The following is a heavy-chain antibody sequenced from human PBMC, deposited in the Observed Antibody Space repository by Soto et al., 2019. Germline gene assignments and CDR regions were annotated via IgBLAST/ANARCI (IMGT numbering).Heavy chain of an antibody. D-gene: IGHD3-10*01. Sequence: ASVKVSCKASGYTFTGYYMHWVRQAPGQGLEWMGWINPNSGGTNYAQKFQGWVTMTRDTSISTAYMELSRLRSDDTAVYYCAGSYIYGSGSNGMDVWGQGTTVTVSS. CDR1: GYTFTGYY. V-gene: IGHV1-2*04. J-gene: IGHJ6*02. CDR3: AGSYIYGSGSNGMDV. CDR2: INPNSGGT.